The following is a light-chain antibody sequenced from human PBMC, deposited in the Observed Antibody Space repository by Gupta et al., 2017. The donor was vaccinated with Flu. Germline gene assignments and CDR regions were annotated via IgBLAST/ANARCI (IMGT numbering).Light chain of an antibody. CDR3: ETWDSNTDV. CDR2: LEGSGSY. CDR1: SEHRSYI. J-gene: IGLJ3*02. V-gene: IGLV4-60*03. Sequence: SVKLTCTLSSEHRSYIIACPQQPGKAPRDLMRLEGSGSYNKGSGTPGRFSGSRSGADRDLTMANLQSEDEADYYCETWDSNTDVFGGGTKLTVL.